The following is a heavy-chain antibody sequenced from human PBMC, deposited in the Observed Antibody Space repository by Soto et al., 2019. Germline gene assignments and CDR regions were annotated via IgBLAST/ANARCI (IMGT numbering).Heavy chain of an antibody. D-gene: IGHD6-19*01. Sequence: EVQLVESGGGLVQPGGSLRLSCAASGFTFSSYWMHWVRQAPGKGLVWVSRINSDGSSTSYADSVKGRFTISRDNAKNTLYLQMNSLRAEDTAVYYCARFRETGGWSMGTPVMTYDYWGQGTLVTVSS. V-gene: IGHV3-74*01. CDR3: ARFRETGGWSMGTPVMTYDY. CDR2: INSDGSST. CDR1: GFTFSSYW. J-gene: IGHJ4*02.